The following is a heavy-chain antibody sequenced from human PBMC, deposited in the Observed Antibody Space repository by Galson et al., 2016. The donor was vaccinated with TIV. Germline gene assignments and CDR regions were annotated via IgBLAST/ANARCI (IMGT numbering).Heavy chain of an antibody. D-gene: IGHD2-8*02. CDR2: LRYNGNSN. CDR1: GFSITNYG. J-gene: IGHJ4*02. V-gene: IGHV3-30*19. Sequence: SLRLSCAASGFSITNYGIHWVRQSPGRGLEAVGILRYNGNSNYYLESVKGRFTMPRDTSKNTVYLEMNSLRTEDTAVYYCVRDICTSVDCDPFDYWGQGTQVTVSS. CDR3: VRDICTSVDCDPFDY.